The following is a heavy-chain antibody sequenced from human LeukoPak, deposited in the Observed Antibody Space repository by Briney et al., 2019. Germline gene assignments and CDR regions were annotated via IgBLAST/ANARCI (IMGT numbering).Heavy chain of an antibody. V-gene: IGHV3-53*04. CDR2: IYSGGST. CDR1: GFTVSSNY. J-gene: IGHJ6*02. CDR3: AGCSSTSCPYYYGMDV. Sequence: TGGSLRLSCAASGFTVSSNYMSWVRQAPGKGLEWVSVIYSGGSTYYADSVKGRFTISRHNSKNTLYLQMNSLRAEDTAVYYCAGCSSTSCPYYYGMDVWGQGTTVTVSS. D-gene: IGHD2-2*01.